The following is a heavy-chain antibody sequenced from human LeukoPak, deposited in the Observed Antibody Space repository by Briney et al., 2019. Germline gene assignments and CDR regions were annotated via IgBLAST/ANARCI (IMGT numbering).Heavy chain of an antibody. J-gene: IGHJ4*02. CDR2: ISSSGSTI. Sequence: PGGSLRLSCAASGFTFSSYEMNWVRRAPGKGLEWVSYISSSGSTIYYADSVKGRFTISRDNAKNSLYLQMNSLRAEDTAVYYCARDLRLGYYYDSSEPAQDYWGQGTLVTVSS. CDR3: ARDLRLGYYYDSSEPAQDY. D-gene: IGHD3-22*01. CDR1: GFTFSSYE. V-gene: IGHV3-48*03.